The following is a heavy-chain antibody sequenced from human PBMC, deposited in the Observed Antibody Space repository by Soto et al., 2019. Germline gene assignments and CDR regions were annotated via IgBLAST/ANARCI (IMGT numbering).Heavy chain of an antibody. J-gene: IGHJ4*02. D-gene: IGHD1-26*01. V-gene: IGHV1-69*06. CDR3: ASWRSYSGSYCFDY. Sequence: GVSVKVSCKASGGTFNTYTINWLRQAPGRGLEWVGQVVPMYDSVNYAETFQGRVTITVDKSTNTAYMELTSLRSQDTALYFCASWRSYSGSYCFDYWGQGTLVTVSS. CDR1: GGTFNTYT. CDR2: VVPMYDSV.